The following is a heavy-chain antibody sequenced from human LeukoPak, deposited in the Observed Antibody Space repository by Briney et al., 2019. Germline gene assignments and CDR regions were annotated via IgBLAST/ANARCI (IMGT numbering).Heavy chain of an antibody. Sequence: GGSLRLSCAASAFTFSSYAMSWVRQAPGKGLEWVSAISGSGGSTYYAGSVKGRFTISRDNSKNTLYLQMNSLRAEDTAIYYCAKDTYGDNNWFDPWGQGTLVTVSS. CDR1: AFTFSSYA. J-gene: IGHJ5*02. D-gene: IGHD2-21*01. CDR3: AKDTYGDNNWFDP. V-gene: IGHV3-23*01. CDR2: ISGSGGST.